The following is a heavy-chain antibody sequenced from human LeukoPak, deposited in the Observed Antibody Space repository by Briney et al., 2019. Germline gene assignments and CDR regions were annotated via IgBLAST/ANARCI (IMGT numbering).Heavy chain of an antibody. V-gene: IGHV3-15*01. CDR3: TTEGYTYGYHSFDI. D-gene: IGHD5-18*01. J-gene: IGHJ3*02. Sequence: GGSLRLSCAASRFTFSNAWMSWVRQAPGKGLEWVGRIKSKTSGGTTDYAAPVKGRFAISREDSKNTLYLQMNSLKTEDAAVYYCTTEGYTYGYHSFDIWGQGTMVTVSS. CDR2: IKSKTSGGTT. CDR1: RFTFSNAW.